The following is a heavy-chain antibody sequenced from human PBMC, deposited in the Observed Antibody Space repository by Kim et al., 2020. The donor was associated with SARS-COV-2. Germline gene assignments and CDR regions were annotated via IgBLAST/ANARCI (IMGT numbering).Heavy chain of an antibody. CDR3: ARSYGDQAFDV. CDR1: GYTFTTSW. Sequence: GESLKISCKGSGYTFTTSWIAWVHQMPGKGLEYMGIIYPGDSGTRYNQSFEGQVTISDDKSISTVFLHWGSLKASDTAMYYCARSYGDQAFDVWGQGTM. J-gene: IGHJ3*01. V-gene: IGHV5-51*07. D-gene: IGHD4-17*01. CDR2: IYPGDSGT.